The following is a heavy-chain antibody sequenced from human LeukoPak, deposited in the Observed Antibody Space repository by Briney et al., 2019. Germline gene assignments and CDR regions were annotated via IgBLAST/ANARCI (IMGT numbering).Heavy chain of an antibody. Sequence: PSETLSLTCAVSGYSISSGYYWGWIRQPPGKGLEWIGSVYHSGNTFYNPSLKSRVTISVDTSKNQFSLNLNSVTAADTAAYYCARVPITAAATHFDYWGQGTPVTVSS. V-gene: IGHV4-38-2*01. J-gene: IGHJ4*02. CDR3: ARVPITAAATHFDY. D-gene: IGHD6-13*01. CDR1: GYSISSGYY. CDR2: VYHSGNT.